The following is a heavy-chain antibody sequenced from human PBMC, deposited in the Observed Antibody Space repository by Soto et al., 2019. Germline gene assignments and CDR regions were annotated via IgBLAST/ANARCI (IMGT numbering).Heavy chain of an antibody. CDR2: IIPILGRA. CDR1: GGTFSSYT. J-gene: IGHJ4*02. CDR3: ASTLPDSCSLYYGD. V-gene: IGHV1-69*02. D-gene: IGHD6-13*01. Sequence: QVQLVQSGAEVKKPGSSVKVSCTASGGTFSSYTISWVRQAPGQGLEWMGRIIPILGRANYAQKVQGRVTITADKSTSTPYMELGSLRSEDTAVYYCASTLPDSCSLYYGDWGQGTLVTGSS.